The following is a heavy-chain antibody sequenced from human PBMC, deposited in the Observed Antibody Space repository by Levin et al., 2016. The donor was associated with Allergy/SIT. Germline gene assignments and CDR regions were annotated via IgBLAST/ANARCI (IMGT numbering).Heavy chain of an antibody. CDR1: GFTFSSYS. CDR3: ARPSGYLYYYYGMDV. Sequence: GESLKISCAASGFTFSSYSMNWVRQAPGKGLEWVSSISSSSSYIYYADSVKGRFTISRDNAKNSLYLQMNSLRAEDTAVYYCARPSGYLYYYYGMDVWGQGTTVTVSS. V-gene: IGHV3-21*01. CDR2: ISSSSSYI. J-gene: IGHJ6*02. D-gene: IGHD5-12*01.